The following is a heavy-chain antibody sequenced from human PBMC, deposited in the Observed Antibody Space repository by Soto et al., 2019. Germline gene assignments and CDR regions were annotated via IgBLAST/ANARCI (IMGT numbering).Heavy chain of an antibody. V-gene: IGHV3-23*01. J-gene: IGHJ6*02. Sequence: EVQLLESGGGLVQPGGSLRLSCAASGFTFSSYAMSWVRQAPGKGLEWVSAISGSGGSTYHADSVKGRLTISRDNSKNTLYLQVNSPRGEDTAVYYCAKDLPRGRGGRFYYCYGMDVWGQGTTVTVSS. CDR2: ISGSGGST. D-gene: IGHD3-16*01. CDR1: GFTFSSYA. CDR3: AKDLPRGRGGRFYYCYGMDV.